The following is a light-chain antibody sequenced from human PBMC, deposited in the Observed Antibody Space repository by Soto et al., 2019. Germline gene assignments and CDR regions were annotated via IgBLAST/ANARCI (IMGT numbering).Light chain of an antibody. Sequence: DIQMTQSPSSLSASVGDSVNITCRASQTIRVSLNWYQKKPGKAPKLLIFRASTLENGVPPRFSGGGSGTDFTLTINGLQPEDFATYYCQQSYNHLITFGQGTRLEIK. CDR1: QTIRVS. V-gene: IGKV1-39*01. J-gene: IGKJ5*01. CDR3: QQSYNHLIT. CDR2: RAS.